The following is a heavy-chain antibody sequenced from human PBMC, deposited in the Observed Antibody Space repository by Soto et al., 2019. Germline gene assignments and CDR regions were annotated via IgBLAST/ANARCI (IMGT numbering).Heavy chain of an antibody. D-gene: IGHD4-4*01. Sequence: EVQLLESGGGLVQPGESLRLSCAASGFTFSSYAMNWVRQAPGRGLEWVSAISGSGGSTYYADSVKGRFTISRDNSKNTLYLQMHSLRAEDTAVYYCAKDHSRNYFGNWFDPWGQGTLVTVSS. CDR3: AKDHSRNYFGNWFDP. CDR1: GFTFSSYA. CDR2: ISGSGGST. J-gene: IGHJ5*02. V-gene: IGHV3-23*01.